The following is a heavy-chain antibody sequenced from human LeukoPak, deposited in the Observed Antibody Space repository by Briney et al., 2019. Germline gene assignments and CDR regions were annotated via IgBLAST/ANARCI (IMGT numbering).Heavy chain of an antibody. CDR3: TTDRGGFDY. CDR1: GFTFSNAW. Sequence: GGSLRLSCAASGFTFSNAWMSWVRQAPGKGLEWVGRTKSKTDGGTTDYAAPVKGRFTISRDDSKNTLYLQMNSLKTEDTAVYYCTTDRGGFDYWGQGTLVTVSS. D-gene: IGHD3-10*01. J-gene: IGHJ4*02. CDR2: TKSKTDGGTT. V-gene: IGHV3-15*01.